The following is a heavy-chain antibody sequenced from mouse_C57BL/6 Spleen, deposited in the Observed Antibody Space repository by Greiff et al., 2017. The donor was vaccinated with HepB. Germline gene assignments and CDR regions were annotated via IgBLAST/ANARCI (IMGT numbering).Heavy chain of an antibody. D-gene: IGHD1-1*01. CDR1: GYTFTDYY. J-gene: IGHJ1*03. CDR3: ARGTYGSSYTYFDV. V-gene: IGHV1-26*01. CDR2: INPNNGGT. Sequence: EVQLQQSGPELVKPGASVKISCKASGYTFTDYYMNWVKQSHGKSLEWIGDINPNNGGTSYNQKFKGKATLTVDKSSSTAYMELRSLTSEDSAVYYCARGTYGSSYTYFDVWGTGTTVTVSS.